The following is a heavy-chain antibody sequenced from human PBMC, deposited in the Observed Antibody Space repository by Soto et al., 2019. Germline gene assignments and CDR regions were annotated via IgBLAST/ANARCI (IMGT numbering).Heavy chain of an antibody. CDR2: ISGSGGTT. J-gene: IGHJ6*03. CDR3: AKDRSGSGWYYYYYMDV. Sequence: GGSLRLSCAASGFTFSSYAMSWVRQAPGKGLEWVSAISGSGGTTYYADSVKGRFTISRDNSKNTLYLQMNSLRAEDTAVYYCAKDRSGSGWYYYYYMDVWGKGTTVTVSS. V-gene: IGHV3-23*01. D-gene: IGHD6-19*01. CDR1: GFTFSSYA.